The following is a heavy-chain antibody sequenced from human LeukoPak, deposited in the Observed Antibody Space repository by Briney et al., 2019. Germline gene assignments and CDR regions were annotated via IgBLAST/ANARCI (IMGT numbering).Heavy chain of an antibody. Sequence: SETLSLTCTVSGGSISSGGYYWSWIRQHPGRGLEWIVYIYYSGSTYYNPSLKSRVTISVDTSKNQFSLKLSSVTAADTAVYYCARSEYLFPRHRAFNWFDPWGQGTLVTVSS. D-gene: IGHD2/OR15-2a*01. J-gene: IGHJ5*02. CDR1: GGSISSGGYY. CDR3: ARSEYLFPRHRAFNWFDP. CDR2: IYYSGST. V-gene: IGHV4-31*03.